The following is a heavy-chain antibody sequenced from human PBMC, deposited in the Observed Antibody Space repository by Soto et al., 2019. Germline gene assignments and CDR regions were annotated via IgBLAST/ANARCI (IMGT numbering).Heavy chain of an antibody. CDR2: ISSSSSYI. CDR1: GFTFSSYS. J-gene: IGHJ6*02. Sequence: EVQLVESGGGLVKPGGSLRLSCAASGFTFSSYSMNWVRQAPGKGLEWVSSISSSSSYIYYADSVKGRFTISRDNAKNSLYLQKNRLRGEDTAVYYCAIWGGGYYYGMDVWGQGTTVTVSS. D-gene: IGHD3-16*01. CDR3: AIWGGGYYYGMDV. V-gene: IGHV3-21*01.